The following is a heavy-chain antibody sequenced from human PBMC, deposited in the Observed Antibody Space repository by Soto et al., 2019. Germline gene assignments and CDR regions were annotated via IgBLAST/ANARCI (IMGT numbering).Heavy chain of an antibody. CDR2: ISGSGDST. CDR3: AKDVVTRIVVAKWYFDY. J-gene: IGHJ4*02. V-gene: IGHV3-23*01. Sequence: PGGSLRLSCAASGFTFSSYAMSWVRQAPGKGLEWVSGISGSGDSTYYADSVKGRFTISRDNSKNTLYLQMNSLRAEDTAVYYCAKDVVTRIVVAKWYFDYWGQGTLVTVSS. D-gene: IGHD3-22*01. CDR1: GFTFSSYA.